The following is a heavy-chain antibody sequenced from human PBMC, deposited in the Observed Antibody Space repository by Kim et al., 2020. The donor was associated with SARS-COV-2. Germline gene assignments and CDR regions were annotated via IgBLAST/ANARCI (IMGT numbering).Heavy chain of an antibody. Sequence: GGSLRLSCAASGFTFSSYSMNWVRQAPGKGLEWVSSISSSSSYIYYADSVKGRFTISRDNAKNSLYLQMNSLRAEDTAVYYCARDLPVAGTSKPDKFDYWGQGTLVTVSS. J-gene: IGHJ4*02. V-gene: IGHV3-21*01. CDR3: ARDLPVAGTSKPDKFDY. D-gene: IGHD6-19*01. CDR1: GFTFSSYS. CDR2: ISSSSSYI.